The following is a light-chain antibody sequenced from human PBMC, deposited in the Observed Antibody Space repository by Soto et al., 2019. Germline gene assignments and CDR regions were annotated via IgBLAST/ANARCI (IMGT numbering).Light chain of an antibody. V-gene: IGLV2-14*03. CDR2: DVA. J-gene: IGLJ1*01. CDR1: RSDVGGSNF. Sequence: QSALTQPASVSASPGQSITISCTGTRSDVGGSNFVSWYQQHPGKPPKLIIYDVATRPSGVSNRFSGSKSGSTASLIISRLQTEDEADYYCVSFTSSTTYVFGSGTKVTVL. CDR3: VSFTSSTTYV.